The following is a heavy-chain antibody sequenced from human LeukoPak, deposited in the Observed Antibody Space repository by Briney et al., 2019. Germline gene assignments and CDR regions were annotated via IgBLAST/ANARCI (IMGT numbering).Heavy chain of an antibody. J-gene: IGHJ4*02. Sequence: SETLSLTCTVSGGSISSFYGSWIRLPRGKGVEGVGYISYTWSTNYHPSFKSRVTMSIDTSTHQFSLKLSSVTAADTAVYYCARGDIVATTEFDYWGQGTLVTVSS. CDR1: GGSISSFY. CDR2: ISYTWST. V-gene: IGHV4-59*01. CDR3: ARGDIVATTEFDY. D-gene: IGHD5-12*01.